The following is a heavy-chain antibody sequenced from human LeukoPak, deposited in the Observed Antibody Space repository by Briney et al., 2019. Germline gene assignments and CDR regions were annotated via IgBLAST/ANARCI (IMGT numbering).Heavy chain of an antibody. D-gene: IGHD4-17*01. CDR3: ARDLPSPYGDYLSYYYYYMDV. V-gene: IGHV4-59*01. CDR2: IYYSGST. Sequence: SETLSLTCTVSGGSISSYYWSWIRQPPGKGLEWIGYIYYSGSTNYNPSLKSRVTISVDTSKNQFSLKLSSVTAADTAVYYCARDLPSPYGDYLSYYYYYMDVWGKGTTVTVSS. J-gene: IGHJ6*03. CDR1: GGSISSYY.